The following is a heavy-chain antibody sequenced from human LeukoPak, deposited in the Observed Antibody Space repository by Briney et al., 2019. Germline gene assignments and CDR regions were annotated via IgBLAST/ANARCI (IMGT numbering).Heavy chain of an antibody. CDR2: ISWNSGSI. CDR1: GFTFDDYV. CDR3: AKDATQYSGSSWLCDS. Sequence: GGSLSLSCAASGFTFDDYVMHWVRQAPGKGLEWVSGISWNSGSIGYADSVKGRFTISRDNAKNSLYLQMNSLRAEDTALYYCAKDATQYSGSSWLCDSWGKGTLVTVSS. J-gene: IGHJ4*02. V-gene: IGHV3-9*01. D-gene: IGHD1-26*01.